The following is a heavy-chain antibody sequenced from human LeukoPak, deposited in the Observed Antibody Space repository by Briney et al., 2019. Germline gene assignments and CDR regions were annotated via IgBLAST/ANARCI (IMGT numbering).Heavy chain of an antibody. D-gene: IGHD2-21*01. CDR3: AKDICGGDCYPSGGY. Sequence: GGSLRLSCAASGFTFSNYGMHWVRQAPGKGLEWVAFIPYDGSNKYYADSVKGRFTISRDNSKNTLYLKMNSLRAEDTAVYYCAKDICGGDCYPSGGYWGQGTLVTVSS. J-gene: IGHJ4*02. CDR2: IPYDGSNK. V-gene: IGHV3-30*02. CDR1: GFTFSNYG.